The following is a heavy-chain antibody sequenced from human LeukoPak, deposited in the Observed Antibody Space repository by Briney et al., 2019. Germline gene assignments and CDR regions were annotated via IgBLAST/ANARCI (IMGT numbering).Heavy chain of an antibody. J-gene: IGHJ4*02. Sequence: PGGSLRLSCVASEFTFSNYYMHWVRQAPGKGLVWVSRINSDGSSTSYADSVKGRFTISRDNAKNTLYLQMNSLRAEDTAVYYCARGPSGYHNTGGQGTLVTVSS. CDR2: INSDGSST. D-gene: IGHD5-12*01. V-gene: IGHV3-74*01. CDR1: EFTFSNYY. CDR3: ARGPSGYHNT.